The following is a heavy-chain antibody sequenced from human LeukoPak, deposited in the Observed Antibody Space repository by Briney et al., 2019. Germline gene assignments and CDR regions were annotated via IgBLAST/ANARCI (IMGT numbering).Heavy chain of an antibody. V-gene: IGHV2-5*05. CDR1: GFSLSTSGVG. CDR3: AHTRYSYTARDWFDP. Sequence: SGPTLVKPTQTLTLTCTFSGFSLSTSGVGVGWIRQPPGKALEWLALIYWDDDKRYGPSLKSRLTITKDTSKNQVVLTMTNMDPVDTATYYCAHTRYSYTARDWFDPWGQGTLVTVSS. CDR2: IYWDDDK. D-gene: IGHD5-18*01. J-gene: IGHJ5*02.